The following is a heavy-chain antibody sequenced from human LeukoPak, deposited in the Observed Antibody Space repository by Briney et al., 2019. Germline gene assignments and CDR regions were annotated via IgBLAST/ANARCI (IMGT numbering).Heavy chain of an antibody. CDR1: GFTFSSYW. J-gene: IGHJ4*02. V-gene: IGHV3-7*01. CDR2: IKQDGSEK. Sequence: GGSLRLSCAASGFTFSSYWMSWVRQAPGKGLEWVANIKQDGSEKYYVDSVKGRFTISRDNAKNSLYLQMNSLRAEDTAVYYCAKSIAAAIKYQYYFDYWGQGTLVTVSS. CDR3: AKSIAAAIKYQYYFDY. D-gene: IGHD6-13*01.